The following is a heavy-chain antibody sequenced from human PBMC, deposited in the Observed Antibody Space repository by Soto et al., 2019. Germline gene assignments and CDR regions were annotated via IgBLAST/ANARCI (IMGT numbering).Heavy chain of an antibody. CDR2: SSYDGSNQ. D-gene: IGHD6-13*01. V-gene: IGHV3-30*18. CDR1: GFTFRSYG. Sequence: QVQLVESGGGVVQPGRSLRLSCAASGFTFRSYGMHWVRQAPGKGLEWVAVSSYDGSNQYYADSVKGRFTISRDDSKNTLYLQMNSLRPEDTAVYYCAKDREQQLIRGWFDPWGQGTLVTVSP. CDR3: AKDREQQLIRGWFDP. J-gene: IGHJ5*02.